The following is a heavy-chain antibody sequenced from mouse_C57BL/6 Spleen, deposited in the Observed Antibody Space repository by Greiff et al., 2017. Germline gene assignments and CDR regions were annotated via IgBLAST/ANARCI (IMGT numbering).Heavy chain of an antibody. D-gene: IGHD2-5*01. CDR1: GFTFSDYG. Sequence: EVQVVESGGGLVKPGGSLKLSCAASGFTFSDYGMHWVRQAPEKGLEWVAYLSSGSSTIYYADTVKGRFTISRDNAKNTLFLQMTSLRSEDTAMYYCARTYYSNYGAMDYWGQGTSVTVSS. J-gene: IGHJ4*01. CDR3: ARTYYSNYGAMDY. CDR2: LSSGSSTI. V-gene: IGHV5-17*01.